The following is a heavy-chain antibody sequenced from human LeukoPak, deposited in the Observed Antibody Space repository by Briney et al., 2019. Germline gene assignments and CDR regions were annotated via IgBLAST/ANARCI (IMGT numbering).Heavy chain of an antibody. CDR3: ARVGSAWYGLDY. CDR1: GFTVNTNY. V-gene: IGHV3-53*01. CDR2: IYSGDST. Sequence: GGSLRLSCAASGFTVNTNYMSWVRQAPGKGLEWVSVIYSGDSTKYADSVKGRFTISRDTSKNTVSLQMNSLRAEDTAIYYCARVGSAWYGLDYWGQGTLVTVSS. D-gene: IGHD6-19*01. J-gene: IGHJ4*02.